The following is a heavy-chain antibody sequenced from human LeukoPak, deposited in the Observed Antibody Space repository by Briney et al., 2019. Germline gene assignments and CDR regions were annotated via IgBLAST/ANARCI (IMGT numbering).Heavy chain of an antibody. CDR1: GFTFSNAW. J-gene: IGHJ4*02. CDR2: IKSKTDGGTT. V-gene: IGHV3-15*01. CDR3: TTDSGSSFDY. D-gene: IGHD1-26*01. Sequence: GGSLRLSCAASGFTFSNAWMSWVRQAPGKGLEWVGRIKSKTDGGTTDYAAPVKGRFTVSRDDSKKTLYLRMNSLKTEDTAVYYCTTDSGSSFDYWGQGTLVTVSS.